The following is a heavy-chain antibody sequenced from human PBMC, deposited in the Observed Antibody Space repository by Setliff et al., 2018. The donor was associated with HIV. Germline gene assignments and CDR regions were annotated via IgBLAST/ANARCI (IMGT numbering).Heavy chain of an antibody. J-gene: IGHJ4*02. CDR1: GLTFSNYW. V-gene: IGHV3-74*01. D-gene: IGHD3-3*01. Sequence: GGSLRLSCAASGLTFSNYWMHWVRQAPGKGLEWVSRIDSDGSDTNYADSVRGRFTISRGNAKNTVYLQLTSLRAEDTAVYYCARGPQYNFWGGYLGLWGQGTLVTVS. CDR2: IDSDGSDT. CDR3: ARGPQYNFWGGYLGL.